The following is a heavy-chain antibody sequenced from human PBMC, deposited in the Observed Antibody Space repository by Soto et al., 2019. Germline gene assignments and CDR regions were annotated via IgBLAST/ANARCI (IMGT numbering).Heavy chain of an antibody. V-gene: IGHV4-30-4*01. D-gene: IGHD3-9*01. CDR2: IYYSGST. CDR3: AREAGDYDILTGYPP. J-gene: IGHJ5*02. Sequence: QVQLQESGPGLVKPSQTLSLTCTVSGGSISSGDYYWSWIRQPPGKGLEWIGYIYYSGSTYYNPSLKSLVTISVATSKNQFSLKLSSVTDADTAVYYCAREAGDYDILTGYPPWGQGTLVTVSS. CDR1: GGSISSGDYY.